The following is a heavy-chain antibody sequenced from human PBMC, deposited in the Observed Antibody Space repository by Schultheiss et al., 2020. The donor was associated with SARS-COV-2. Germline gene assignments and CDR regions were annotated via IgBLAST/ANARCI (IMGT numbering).Heavy chain of an antibody. V-gene: IGHV3-7*01. J-gene: IGHJ4*02. D-gene: IGHD3-22*01. CDR1: GFTFSSYW. CDR2: IKQDGSEK. CDR3: ARDVGVN. Sequence: GGSLRLSCAASGFTFSSYWMSWVRQAPGKGLEWVANIKQDGSEKYYVDSLRGRFTISRDNAEKSLYLQMNSLRPEDTAVYYCARDVGVNWGQGTLVTVSS.